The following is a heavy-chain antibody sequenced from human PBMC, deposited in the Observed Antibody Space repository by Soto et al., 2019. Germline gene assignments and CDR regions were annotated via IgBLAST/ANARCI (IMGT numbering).Heavy chain of an antibody. CDR2: ISGSGGST. V-gene: IGHV3-23*01. D-gene: IGHD4-17*01. Sequence: WGSLRLSCAASVFTFSIYAMTWVRQAPGKGLEWVSTISGSGGSTYYADSVKGRFTISRDNSKNTLYLQMNSLRAEDTAVYYCAKGSTVTHFSNWGQGTMVTVSS. CDR1: VFTFSIYA. CDR3: AKGSTVTHFSN. J-gene: IGHJ4*02.